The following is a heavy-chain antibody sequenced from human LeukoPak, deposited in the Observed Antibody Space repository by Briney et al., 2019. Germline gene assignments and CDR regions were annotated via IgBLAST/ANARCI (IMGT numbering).Heavy chain of an antibody. V-gene: IGHV3-21*01. J-gene: IGHJ4*02. CDR3: ARDGGLACSGGSCLTQYYFDY. CDR2: ISSSSSYI. CDR1: GFTFSSYS. D-gene: IGHD2-15*01. Sequence: PGGSLRLSCAASGFTFSSYSMNWVRQAPGKGLEWVSSISSSSSYIYYADSVKGRFTISRDNAKNSLYLQMNSLRAEDTAVYYCARDGGLACSGGSCLTQYYFDYWGQGTLVTVSS.